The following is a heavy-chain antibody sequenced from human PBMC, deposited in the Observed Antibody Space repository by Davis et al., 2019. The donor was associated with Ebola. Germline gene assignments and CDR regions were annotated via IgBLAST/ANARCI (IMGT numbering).Heavy chain of an antibody. D-gene: IGHD3-3*01. Sequence: SVKVSCKASGYTFTGYYMHWVRQAPGQGLEWMGGIIPIFGTANYAQKFQGRVTITADESTSTAYMELSSLRSEDTAVYYCATVLRFLEWLFPNYYYYGMDVWGQGTTVTVSS. V-gene: IGHV1-69*13. CDR3: ATVLRFLEWLFPNYYYYGMDV. J-gene: IGHJ6*02. CDR1: GYTFTGYY. CDR2: IIPIFGTA.